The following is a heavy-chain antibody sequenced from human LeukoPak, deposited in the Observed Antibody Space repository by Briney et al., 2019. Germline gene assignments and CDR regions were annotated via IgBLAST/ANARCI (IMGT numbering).Heavy chain of an antibody. CDR1: GFTFSSYS. CDR2: ISSSSSYI. V-gene: IGHV3-21*01. J-gene: IGHJ5*02. Sequence: PGGSLRLSCAASGFTFSSYSMKWVRQAPGKGLEWVSSISSSSSYIYYADSVRGRFTISRDNAKNSLYLQMNSLRAEDTAVYYCARDYFGSGSAWGPGTPVTVSS. CDR3: ARDYFGSGSA. D-gene: IGHD3-10*01.